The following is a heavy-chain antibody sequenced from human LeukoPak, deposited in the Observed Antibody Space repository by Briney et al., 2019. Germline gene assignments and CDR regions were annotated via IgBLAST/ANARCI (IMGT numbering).Heavy chain of an antibody. CDR1: GFTFSSYG. D-gene: IGHD6-13*01. Sequence: GGSLRLSCAASGFTFSSYGMSWVRQAPGKGLEWVSAISGSGGSTYYADSVKGRFTISRDNSKNTLYLQMNSLRAEDKAVYYCAKDKQQWYNWFDPWGQGTLVTVSS. J-gene: IGHJ5*02. V-gene: IGHV3-23*01. CDR2: ISGSGGST. CDR3: AKDKQQWYNWFDP.